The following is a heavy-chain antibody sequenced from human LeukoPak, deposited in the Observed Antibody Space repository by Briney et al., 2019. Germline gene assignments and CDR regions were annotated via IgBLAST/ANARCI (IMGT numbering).Heavy chain of an antibody. CDR3: ARAENYCSSTSCSNFDY. V-gene: IGHV1-2*02. CDR2: INPNSGGT. J-gene: IGHJ4*02. D-gene: IGHD2-2*01. CDR1: GYTFTGYY. Sequence: GASVKVSCKASGYTFTGYYMHWVRQAPGQGLEWMGWINPNSGGTNYAQKFQGRVTMTRDTSISTAYMELSRLRSDDTAVYYCARAENYCSSTSCSNFDYWGQGTLVTVSS.